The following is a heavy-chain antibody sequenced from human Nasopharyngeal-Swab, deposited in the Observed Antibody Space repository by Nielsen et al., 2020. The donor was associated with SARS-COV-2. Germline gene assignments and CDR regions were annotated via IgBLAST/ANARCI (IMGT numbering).Heavy chain of an antibody. Sequence: GESLKISCAASGFTFSSYGMHWVRQAPGEGLEWVAAIRYDDSDKYYADSVKGRFTISRDNSKSTLSLQINSLTPEDTAVYYCARESGDYGAFDFWGQGTVVTVSS. CDR3: ARESGDYGAFDF. J-gene: IGHJ3*01. CDR1: GFTFSSYG. V-gene: IGHV3-30*19. D-gene: IGHD4-17*01. CDR2: IRYDDSDK.